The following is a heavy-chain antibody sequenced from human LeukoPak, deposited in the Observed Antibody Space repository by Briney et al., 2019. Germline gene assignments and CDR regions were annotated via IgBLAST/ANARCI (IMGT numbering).Heavy chain of an antibody. CDR3: AKDRSKLQLWLYDY. CDR1: GFTFSSYA. Sequence: GGSLRLSCAASGFTFSSYAMHWVRQAPGKGLEWVAVISYDGSNKYYSDSVKGRFTISRDDSNNMLYLQMTSLRAEDTAVYYCAKDRSKLQLWLYDYWGQGTLVTVSS. J-gene: IGHJ4*02. V-gene: IGHV3-30-3*01. D-gene: IGHD5-18*01. CDR2: ISYDGSNK.